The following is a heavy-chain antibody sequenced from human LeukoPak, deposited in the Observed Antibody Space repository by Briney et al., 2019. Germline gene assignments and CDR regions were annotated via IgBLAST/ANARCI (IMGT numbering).Heavy chain of an antibody. CDR1: GYTFTSYD. CDR2: INPNSGGT. CDR3: VSLGATTIYYYGMDV. J-gene: IGHJ6*02. V-gene: IGHV1-2*02. D-gene: IGHD1-26*01. Sequence: ASVKVSCKASGYTFTSYDISWVRQAPGQGLEWMGWINPNSGGTNYAQKFQGRVTMTRDTSISTVYMELSRLRSDDTAVYYCVSLGATTIYYYGMDVWGQGTTVSVSS.